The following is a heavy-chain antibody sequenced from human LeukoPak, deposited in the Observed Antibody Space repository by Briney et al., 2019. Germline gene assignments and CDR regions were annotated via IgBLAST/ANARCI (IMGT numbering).Heavy chain of an antibody. Sequence: PSETLSLTCTVSGGSIGSSSYSWGWIRQPPGKGLEWIGTIYYSGSTYYNPSLKSRVTISAGTSKNQFSLKLSSVTAADTAVYYCTRESGARWQTRLFDIWGQGTVVTVSS. D-gene: IGHD1-26*01. J-gene: IGHJ3*02. CDR1: GGSIGSSSYS. V-gene: IGHV4-39*07. CDR2: IYYSGST. CDR3: TRESGARWQTRLFDI.